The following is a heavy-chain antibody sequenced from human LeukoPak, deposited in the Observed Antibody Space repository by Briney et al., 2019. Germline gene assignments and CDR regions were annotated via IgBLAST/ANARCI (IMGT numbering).Heavy chain of an antibody. J-gene: IGHJ5*02. CDR1: GGSISSGSYY. D-gene: IGHD1-26*01. Sequence: PSETLSLTCTVSGGSISSGSYYWSWIRQPAGKGLEWIGRIYTSGSTNYNPSLKSRVTISVDTSKNQFSLKLSSVTAADTAVYYCARAGVSYYSRWFDPWGQGTLVTVSS. CDR2: IYTSGST. CDR3: ARAGVSYYSRWFDP. V-gene: IGHV4-61*02.